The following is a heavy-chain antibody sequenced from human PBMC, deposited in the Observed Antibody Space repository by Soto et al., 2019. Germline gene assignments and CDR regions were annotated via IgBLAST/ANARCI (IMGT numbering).Heavy chain of an antibody. V-gene: IGHV3-21*06. CDR3: ARESEDLTSNFDY. CDR2: ISSTTNYI. J-gene: IGHJ4*02. CDR1: GFTFTRYS. Sequence: GGSLRLSCAASGFTFTRYSMNWVRQAPGKGLEWVSSISSTTNYIYYGDSMKGRFTISRDNAKNSLYLEVNSLRAEDTAVYYCARESEDLTSNFDYWGQGTLVTVSS.